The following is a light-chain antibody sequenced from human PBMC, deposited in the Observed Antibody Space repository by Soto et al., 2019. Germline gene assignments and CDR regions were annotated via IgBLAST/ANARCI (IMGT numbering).Light chain of an antibody. CDR3: QQYGVSPRT. Sequence: EVVMRQSPATLSVSPGEGAALSCRASQGIGDTLAWYQHKPGQAPRLLIYGASSRATGIPDRFSGSGSGTDFSLTISRLEPEDFAAYYCQQYGVSPRTFGQGTKVDIK. CDR1: QGIGDT. V-gene: IGKV3-20*01. CDR2: GAS. J-gene: IGKJ1*01.